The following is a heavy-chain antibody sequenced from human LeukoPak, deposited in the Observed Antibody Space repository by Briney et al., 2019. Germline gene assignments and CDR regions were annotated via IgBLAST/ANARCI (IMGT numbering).Heavy chain of an antibody. D-gene: IGHD4-17*01. CDR1: GDSIGSYY. V-gene: IGHV4-4*07. J-gene: IGHJ4*02. CDR3: AREYGDLTWFDY. Sequence: SETLSLTCTVSGDSIGSYYWSWIRQSAGKGLEWIGRIYSSGTTDYNPSLKSRVTISVDTSKNQFSLKLSSVTAADTAVYYCAREYGDLTWFDYWGQGTLVTVSS. CDR2: IYSSGTT.